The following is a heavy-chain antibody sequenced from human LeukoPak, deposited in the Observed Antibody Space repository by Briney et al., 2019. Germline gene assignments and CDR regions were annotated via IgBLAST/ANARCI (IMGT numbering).Heavy chain of an antibody. CDR1: GVSISSYY. D-gene: IGHD4-17*01. V-gene: IGHV4-59*08. Sequence: SETLSLTCTVSGVSISSYYWSWIRQPPGEGLEWIGYIYYSGSTNYNPSLRSRVTISVDTSKNQFSLKLSSVTAADTAVYYCARGGNYGDYDGYFDYWGQGTLVTVSS. J-gene: IGHJ4*02. CDR3: ARGGNYGDYDGYFDY. CDR2: IYYSGST.